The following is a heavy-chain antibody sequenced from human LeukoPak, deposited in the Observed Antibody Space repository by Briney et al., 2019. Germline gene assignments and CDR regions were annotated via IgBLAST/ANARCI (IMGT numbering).Heavy chain of an antibody. D-gene: IGHD1-7*01. CDR3: AKDLLYNWNYGGYFDY. CDR2: ISGSGGST. J-gene: IGHJ4*02. CDR1: GFTFSSYA. V-gene: IGHV3-23*01. Sequence: GGSLGLSCAASGFTFSSYAMSWVRQAPGKGLEWVSAISGSGGSTYYADSVKGRFTIPRDNSKNTLYLQMNSLRAEDTAVYYCAKDLLYNWNYGGYFDYWGQGTLVTVSS.